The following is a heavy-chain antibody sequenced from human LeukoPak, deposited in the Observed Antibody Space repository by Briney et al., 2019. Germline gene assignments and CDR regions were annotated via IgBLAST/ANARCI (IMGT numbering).Heavy chain of an antibody. J-gene: IGHJ5*02. V-gene: IGHV3-7*04. CDR1: GFTFSTYC. CDR2: IMQDGSGK. CDR3: ARVPYPSTAPAGKGWFDP. D-gene: IGHD2-2*01. Sequence: GGSLRLSCAASGFTFSTYCMSWVRQAPGKGLEWVANIMQDGSGKNYVDSVKGRFTISRDNAKNSLYLQMNSLRVEDTAVYYCARVPYPSTAPAGKGWFDPWGQGTLVTVSS.